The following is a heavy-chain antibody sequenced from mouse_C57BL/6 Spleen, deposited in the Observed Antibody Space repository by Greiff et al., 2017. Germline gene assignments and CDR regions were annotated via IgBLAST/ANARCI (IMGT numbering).Heavy chain of an antibody. CDR2: INPGSGGT. V-gene: IGHV1-54*01. CDR3: ARDYGNYGAMDY. D-gene: IGHD2-1*01. Sequence: QVQLQQSGAELVRPGTSVKVSCKASGYAFTNYLIEWVKQRPGQGLEWIGVINPGSGGTNYNEKFKGKATLTADKSSSTAYMQHSSLTTEDSAVYFCARDYGNYGAMDYWGQGTSVTVSS. CDR1: GYAFTNYL. J-gene: IGHJ4*01.